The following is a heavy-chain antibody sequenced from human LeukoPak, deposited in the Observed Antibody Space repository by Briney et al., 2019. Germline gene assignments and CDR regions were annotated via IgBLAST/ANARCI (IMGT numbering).Heavy chain of an antibody. CDR1: GFSFSNYW. V-gene: IGHV3-7*01. Sequence: GGSLRLSCAASGFSFSNYWMSWVRQAPGKGLEWVANIKEDGSGKCYVDSVKGRFTISRDNAKNSLNLQLNSLRGEDTAVYYCVREGPTKRELLDSWGQGTLVTVSS. J-gene: IGHJ4*02. CDR3: VREGPTKRELLDS. CDR2: IKEDGSGK. D-gene: IGHD1-26*01.